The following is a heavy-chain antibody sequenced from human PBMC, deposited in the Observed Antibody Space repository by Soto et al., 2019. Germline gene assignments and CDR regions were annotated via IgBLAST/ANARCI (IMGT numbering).Heavy chain of an antibody. J-gene: IGHJ5*02. CDR1: GASIGSGGYY. CDR3: ASIYDSSGYYYGNNWFDP. CDR2: IYYSGGT. Sequence: SEALSLTCTFSGASIGSGGYYWSWIRQHPGKGLEWIGYIYYSGGTYYNPSLKSRVTISVDTSKNHFSLELSSVTAADTAVYYCASIYDSSGYYYGNNWFDPWGQGTLVTVSS. D-gene: IGHD3-22*01. V-gene: IGHV4-31*02.